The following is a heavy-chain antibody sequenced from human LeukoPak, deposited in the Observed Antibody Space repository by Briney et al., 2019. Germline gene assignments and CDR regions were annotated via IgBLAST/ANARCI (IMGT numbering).Heavy chain of an antibody. CDR2: INWNGGST. CDR3: ARDYDSSGYSDAFDI. J-gene: IGHJ3*02. D-gene: IGHD3-22*01. Sequence: GGSLRLSCAASGFTFYDYGMSWVRQAPGKGLEWVSGINWNGGSTGYADSVKGRFTISRDSAKNSLYLQMNSLRAEDTALYYCARDYDSSGYSDAFDIWGQGTMVTVSS. CDR1: GFTFYDYG. V-gene: IGHV3-20*04.